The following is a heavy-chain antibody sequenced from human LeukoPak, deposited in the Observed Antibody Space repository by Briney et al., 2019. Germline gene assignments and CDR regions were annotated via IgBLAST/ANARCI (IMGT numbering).Heavy chain of an antibody. D-gene: IGHD3-3*01. J-gene: IGHJ6*02. V-gene: IGHV1-69*04. CDR3: ARDPDDLLSGGSYYDNGMDV. Sequence: SVKVSCKASGDIFSNYGISWVRQVPGQGLEWMARIIPILNILNYAQKFQGRLTISADKPTSTAYMELSSLTSEDTAVYYCARDPDDLLSGGSYYDNGMDVWGQGTTVTVSS. CDR1: GDIFSNYG. CDR2: IIPILNIL.